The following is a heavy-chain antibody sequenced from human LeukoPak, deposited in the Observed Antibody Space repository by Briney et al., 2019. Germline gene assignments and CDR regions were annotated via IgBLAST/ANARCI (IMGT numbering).Heavy chain of an antibody. Sequence: SETLSLTCTVSGAXMSNYYCHWIRQSAGKGLEWIGRIYTSGSTNYNPFLKSRVTMSVDTSKNQFSLKINSLTADDTGVYYCARGYYNSSGYSFDYWGQGTLVTVSS. V-gene: IGHV4-4*07. CDR1: GAXMSNYY. D-gene: IGHD3-22*01. CDR2: IYTSGST. CDR3: ARGYYNSSGYSFDY. J-gene: IGHJ4*02.